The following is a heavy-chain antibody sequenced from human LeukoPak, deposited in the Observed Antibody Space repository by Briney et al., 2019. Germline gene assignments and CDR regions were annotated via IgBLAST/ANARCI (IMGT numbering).Heavy chain of an antibody. D-gene: IGHD3-22*01. CDR1: GGSISSSSYY. V-gene: IGHV4-39*01. CDR3: ARQVRRYYDSSGYPQPAD. J-gene: IGHJ4*02. Sequence: PSETLSLTCTVSGGSISSSSYYWGWIRQPPGKGLEWIGSIYYSGSTYYNPSLKSRVAISVDTSKNQFSLKLSSVTAADTAVYYCARQVRRYYDSSGYPQPADWGQGTLVTVSS. CDR2: IYYSGST.